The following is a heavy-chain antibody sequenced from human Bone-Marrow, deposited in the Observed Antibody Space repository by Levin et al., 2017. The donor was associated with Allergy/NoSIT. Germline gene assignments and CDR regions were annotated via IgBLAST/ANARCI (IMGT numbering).Heavy chain of an antibody. CDR2: MFNSGST. J-gene: IGHJ4*02. D-gene: IGHD4-11*01. CDR1: GGSISSYY. V-gene: IGHV4-59*01. CDR3: ARDTVRGGGYFDY. Sequence: SCTVSGGSISSYYWSWIRQPPGKGLEWIGYMFNSGSTKYNPSLKSRVALSVDTSKNQFSLKLSSVTAADTAVYYCARDTVRGGGYFDYWGQGTLVTVSS.